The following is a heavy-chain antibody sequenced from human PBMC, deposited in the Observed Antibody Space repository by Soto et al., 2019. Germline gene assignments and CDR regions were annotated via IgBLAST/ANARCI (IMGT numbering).Heavy chain of an antibody. J-gene: IGHJ4*02. CDR1: GGSVSSGSYY. CDR3: ARGGRGYGSGSYYKSYYFDY. V-gene: IGHV4-61*01. CDR2: IYYSGST. D-gene: IGHD3-10*01. Sequence: QVQLQESGPGLVKPSETLSLTCTVSGGSVSSGSYYWSWIRQPPGKGLEWIGYIYYSGSTNYNPSLKSRVTISVDTSKNQCSLKLSSVTAADTAVYYCARGGRGYGSGSYYKSYYFDYWGQGTLVTVSS.